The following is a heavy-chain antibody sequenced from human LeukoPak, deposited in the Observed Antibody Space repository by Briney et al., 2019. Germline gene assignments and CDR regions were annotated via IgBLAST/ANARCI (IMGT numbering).Heavy chain of an antibody. CDR1: GFTFSGYY. CDR3: ARDQLERYYYYYYMDV. Sequence: GGSLRLSCAASGFTFSGYYMSWIRQAPGKGLEWVSYISSSGSTIYYADSVKGRFTISRDNAKNSLYLQMNSLRAEDTAVYYCARDQLERYYYYYYMDVWGKGTTVTVSS. J-gene: IGHJ6*03. V-gene: IGHV3-11*04. CDR2: ISSSGSTI. D-gene: IGHD1-1*01.